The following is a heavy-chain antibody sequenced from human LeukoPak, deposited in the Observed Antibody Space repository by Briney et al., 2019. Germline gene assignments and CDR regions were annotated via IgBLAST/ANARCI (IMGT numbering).Heavy chain of an antibody. CDR3: AKGSSGWTGLFDY. D-gene: IGHD6-19*01. CDR2: ISGSGGST. CDR1: GFTFSSYA. J-gene: IGHJ4*02. Sequence: PGGSLRLSCAASGFTFSSYAMSWVRQAPGKGLEWVSAISGSGGSTYYADSVKGRFTISRDNSKNTLYLQMNSLRAEDTALYYCAKGSSGWTGLFDYWGQGTLVTVSS. V-gene: IGHV3-23*01.